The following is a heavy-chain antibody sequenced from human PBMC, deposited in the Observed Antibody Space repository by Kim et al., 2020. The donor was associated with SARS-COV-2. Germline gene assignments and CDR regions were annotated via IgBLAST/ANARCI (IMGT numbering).Heavy chain of an antibody. D-gene: IGHD4-17*01. V-gene: IGHV1-18*01. Sequence: ASVKVSCKTSGYTFKSYVISWVRQAPGQGLEWMGWVSPYNGNTKYAQTFQGRVTMTTDTSANTAYMELMSLTSDDTAVYYCARERNPMSTVTTTIDPWGQGTLVTVAT. J-gene: IGHJ5*02. CDR2: VSPYNGNT. CDR3: ARERNPMSTVTTTIDP. CDR1: GYTFKSYV.